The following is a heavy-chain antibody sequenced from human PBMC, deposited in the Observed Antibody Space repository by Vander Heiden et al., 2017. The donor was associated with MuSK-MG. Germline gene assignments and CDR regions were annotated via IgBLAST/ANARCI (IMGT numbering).Heavy chain of an antibody. CDR2: TRNKANSYTT. V-gene: IGHV3-72*01. CDR3: ARVYRPGSPGDYLPYDWYFDL. J-gene: IGHJ2*01. Sequence: EVQLVESGGGLVQPGGSLRLSCAASGFTFSDHYLDWVRPAPGKGLEWVGRTRNKANSYTTEYAASVKGRFTISRDDSKNSLYLQMNSLKTEDTAVYYCARVYRPGSPGDYLPYDWYFDLWGRGTLVTVSS. D-gene: IGHD4-17*01. CDR1: GFTFSDHY.